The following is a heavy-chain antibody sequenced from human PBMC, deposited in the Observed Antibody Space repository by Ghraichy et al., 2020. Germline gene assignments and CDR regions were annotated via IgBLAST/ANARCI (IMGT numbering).Heavy chain of an antibody. V-gene: IGHV3-66*02. J-gene: IGHJ3*02. D-gene: IGHD3-3*01. Sequence: GGSLRLSCAASGFTVSSNYMSWVRQAPGKGLEWVSVIYSGGSTYYADSVKGRFTISRDNSKNTLYLQMNSLRAEDTAVYYCARVKVGLEGVDAFDIWGQGTMVTVSS. CDR2: IYSGGST. CDR1: GFTVSSNY. CDR3: ARVKVGLEGVDAFDI.